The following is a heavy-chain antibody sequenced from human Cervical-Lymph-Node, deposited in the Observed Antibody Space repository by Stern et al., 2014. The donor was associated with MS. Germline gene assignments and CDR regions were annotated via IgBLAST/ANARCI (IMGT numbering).Heavy chain of an antibody. CDR3: ARDINETYWSYAY. Sequence: QVQLVQSGGEVKKPGASVKVSCKASGYTFTNYDINWVRQAPGRGLEWMGYMNPNSGDTGYAQAFQGRVTMTRDTSISTAYMELSSLRFEDTAIYYCARDINETYWSYAYWGQGTLVTVSA. J-gene: IGHJ4*02. D-gene: IGHD3-16*01. CDR1: GYTFTNYD. CDR2: MNPNSGDT. V-gene: IGHV1-8*01.